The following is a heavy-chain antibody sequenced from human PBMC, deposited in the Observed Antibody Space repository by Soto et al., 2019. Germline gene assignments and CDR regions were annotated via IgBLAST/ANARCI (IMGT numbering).Heavy chain of an antibody. Sequence: GGSLRLSCVASGFTFNSFAMSWVRQAPGKGLEWVSAISGRGAGTYYADSVKGRFTISRDNSKNTLYLQMNSLRAEDTAVYYCAKGVNYYGSGSAAFDIWGQGTMVTVSS. D-gene: IGHD3-10*01. CDR2: ISGRGAGT. CDR3: AKGVNYYGSGSAAFDI. J-gene: IGHJ3*02. V-gene: IGHV3-23*01. CDR1: GFTFNSFA.